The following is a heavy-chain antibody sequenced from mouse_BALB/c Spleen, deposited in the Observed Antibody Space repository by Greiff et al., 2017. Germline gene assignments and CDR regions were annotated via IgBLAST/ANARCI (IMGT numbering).Heavy chain of an antibody. J-gene: IGHJ3*01. D-gene: IGHD2-2*01. V-gene: IGHV2-6-7*01. CDR2: IWGDGST. CDR1: GFSLTGYG. CDR3: ARTRYYGYDGFAY. Sequence: VKLMESGPGLVAPSQSLSITCTVSGFSLTGYGVNWVRQPPGKGLEWLGMIWGDGSTDYNSALKSRLSISKDNSKSQVFLKMNSLQTDDTARYYCARTRYYGYDGFAYWGQGTLVTVSA.